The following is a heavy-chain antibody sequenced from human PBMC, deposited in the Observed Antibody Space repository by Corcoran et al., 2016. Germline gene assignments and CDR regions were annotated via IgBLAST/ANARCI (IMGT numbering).Heavy chain of an antibody. V-gene: IGHV1-2*02. CDR2: INPNSGDT. J-gene: IGHJ5*02. Sequence: QVQLVQSGAEVKKPGASVKVSCKASGYTFTGNHMHWVRQAPGQGLEYMGWINPNSGDTNYAQKFRGRVTMTRDTSINTAYMELNRLRSDDTAVYYCAREEGVVAYVSWGQGTLVTVSS. D-gene: IGHD3-3*01. CDR3: AREEGVVAYVS. CDR1: GYTFTGNH.